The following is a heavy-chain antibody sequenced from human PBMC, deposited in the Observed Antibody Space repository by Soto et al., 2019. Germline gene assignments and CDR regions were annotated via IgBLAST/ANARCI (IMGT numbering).Heavy chain of an antibody. CDR2: ITTYNGNR. CDR3: ARDAQSKAVAADESSDY. Sequence: QVQLVQSGPEVKNPGASVKVSCKASGYTFSNYGIKWVRQAPGQGLEWGGRITTYNGNRHYAEKFQGRVTMTTDTSTSTTYMELRSLTSDDTGVYYCARDAQSKAVAADESSDYWGQGTLVTVSS. CDR1: GYTFSNYG. V-gene: IGHV1-18*01. D-gene: IGHD6-19*01. J-gene: IGHJ4*02.